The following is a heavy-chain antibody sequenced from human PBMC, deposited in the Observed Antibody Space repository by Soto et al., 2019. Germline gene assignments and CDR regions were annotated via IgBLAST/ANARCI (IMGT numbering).Heavy chain of an antibody. CDR3: AQGTTVTPFDY. J-gene: IGHJ4*02. CDR1: GFSLSTSGVG. D-gene: IGHD4-17*01. Sequence: QITLKESGPTLVKPTQTLTLTCTFSGFSLSTSGVGVGWIRQPPGKALEWLALIYWDDDKRYSPSLKSRLTITKDTSKNQMVLTMTNMDPVDTATYYCAQGTTVTPFDYWGQGTLVTVSS. CDR2: IYWDDDK. V-gene: IGHV2-5*02.